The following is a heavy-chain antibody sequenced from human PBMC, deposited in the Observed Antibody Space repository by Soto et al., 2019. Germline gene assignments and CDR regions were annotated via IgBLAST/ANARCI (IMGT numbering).Heavy chain of an antibody. CDR2: TYYRSKWFN. CDR3: AREGRLAASIFHNWFDP. CDR1: GDSVSNNSAA. Sequence: SQTRSHTCAISGDSVSNNSAAWNWIRQSPSRGLEWLGRTYYRSKWFNNYALSVKGRITINPDTSKNQFSLQLNSVTPEDTAVYYCAREGRLAASIFHNWFDPWGQGTLVTVSS. V-gene: IGHV6-1*01. J-gene: IGHJ5*02. D-gene: IGHD3-3*02.